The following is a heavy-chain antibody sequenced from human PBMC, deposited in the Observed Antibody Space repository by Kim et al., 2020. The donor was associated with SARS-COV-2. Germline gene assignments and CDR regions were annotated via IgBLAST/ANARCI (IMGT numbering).Heavy chain of an antibody. CDR1: GGSISSSTYY. CDR2: VHSSGSS. V-gene: IGHV4-39*01. CDR3: ARHLEYYYYYMDV. Sequence: SETLSLTCTVSGGSISSSTYYWAWIRQPPGKGLEWIATVHSSGSSHYNPYLKGRATISVDTSKNQFSLRLSSVTAADTAVYFCARHLEYYYYYMDVWGKGTTVTVSS. J-gene: IGHJ6*03.